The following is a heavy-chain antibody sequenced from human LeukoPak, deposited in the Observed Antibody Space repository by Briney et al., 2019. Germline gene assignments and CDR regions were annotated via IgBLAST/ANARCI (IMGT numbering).Heavy chain of an antibody. V-gene: IGHV3-73*01. CDR3: TRLGWDILTGYYGFDY. J-gene: IGHJ4*02. Sequence: PGGSLRLSCAASGFTSSGSAMHWVRQASGKGLEWVGRIRSKANSYATAYAASVKGRFTISRDDSKNTAYLQMNSLKTEDTAVYYCTRLGWDILTGYYGFDYWGQGTLVTVSS. D-gene: IGHD3-9*01. CDR2: IRSKANSYAT. CDR1: GFTSSGSA.